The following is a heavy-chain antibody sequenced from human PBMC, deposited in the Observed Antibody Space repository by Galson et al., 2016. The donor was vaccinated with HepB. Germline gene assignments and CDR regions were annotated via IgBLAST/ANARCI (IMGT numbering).Heavy chain of an antibody. CDR2: LHGVGGDT. J-gene: IGHJ4*02. CDR1: GFTLRNYP. V-gene: IGHV3-23*01. Sequence: SLRLSCAASGFTLRNYPMSWVRQAPGKGLEWVSALHGVGGDTYYADSVKGRFTVSRDDSKNTMYLQMIRLRAEDAAVYSCANVDWGTNWGCWGQGTLVTVSS. D-gene: IGHD7-27*01. CDR3: ANVDWGTNWGC.